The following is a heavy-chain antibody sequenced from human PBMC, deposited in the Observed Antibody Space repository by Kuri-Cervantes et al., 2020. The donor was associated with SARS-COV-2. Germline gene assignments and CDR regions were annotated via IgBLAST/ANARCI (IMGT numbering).Heavy chain of an antibody. D-gene: IGHD3-3*01. CDR3: ARGTSGRDDFWSGYYVGYYYYYGMDV. CDR2: INHSGST. V-gene: IGHV4-34*01. Sequence: SETLSLTCAVYGGSFSGYYWSWIRQPPGKGLEWIGEINHSGSTNYNPSLKSRVTISVDTPKNQFSLKLSSVTAADTAVYYCARGTSGRDDFWSGYYVGYYYYYGMDVWGQGTTVTVSS. CDR1: GGSFSGYY. J-gene: IGHJ6*02.